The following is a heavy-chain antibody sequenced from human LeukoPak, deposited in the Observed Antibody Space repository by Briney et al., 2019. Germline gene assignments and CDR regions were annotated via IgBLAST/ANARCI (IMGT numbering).Heavy chain of an antibody. V-gene: IGHV3-23*01. CDR2: ISGSGGST. CDR3: AKRTYSSGPPDY. Sequence: GGSLTLSCAASGFTFISYAMSWVRQAPGKGLEWVSAISGSGGSTYYADSVKGRFTISRDNAKNTLYLQMNSLRAEDTAVYYCAKRTYSSGPPDYWGQGTLVTVSS. CDR1: GFTFISYA. J-gene: IGHJ4*02. D-gene: IGHD6-19*01.